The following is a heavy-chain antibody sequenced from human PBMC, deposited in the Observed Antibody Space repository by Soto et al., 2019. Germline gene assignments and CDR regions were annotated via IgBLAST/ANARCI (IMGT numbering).Heavy chain of an antibody. D-gene: IGHD3-10*01. V-gene: IGHV6-1*01. CDR3: ARGDRGTFGGEYYGMDV. CDR1: GDSASSNSAA. Sequence: PSETLSLTCAISGDSASSNSAAWNWIRQSPSRGLEWLGRTYYRSKWYNDYAVSVKSRITINPDTSKNQFSLKLSSVTAADTAVYYCARGDRGTFGGEYYGMDVWGQGTTVTVSS. CDR2: TYYRSKWYN. J-gene: IGHJ6*02.